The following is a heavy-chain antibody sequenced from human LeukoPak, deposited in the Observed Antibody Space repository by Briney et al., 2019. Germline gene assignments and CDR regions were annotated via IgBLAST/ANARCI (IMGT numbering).Heavy chain of an antibody. CDR2: IYHSGST. CDR3: ARDDPGIAAAGGLY. CDR1: GGSISSGGYY. Sequence: SETLSLTCTVSGGSISSGGYYWSWIRQPPGKGLEWIGYIYHSGSTYYNPSLKSRVTISVDRSKNQFSLKLGSVTAADTAVYYCARDDPGIAAAGGLYWGQGTLVTVSS. D-gene: IGHD6-13*01. J-gene: IGHJ4*02. V-gene: IGHV4-30-2*01.